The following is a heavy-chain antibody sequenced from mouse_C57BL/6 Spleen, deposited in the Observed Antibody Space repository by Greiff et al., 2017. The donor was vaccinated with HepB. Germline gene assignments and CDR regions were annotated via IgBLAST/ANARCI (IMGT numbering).Heavy chain of an antibody. J-gene: IGHJ2*01. V-gene: IGHV1-59*01. CDR1: GYTFTSYW. Sequence: QVQLQQPGAELVRPGTSVKLSCKASGYTFTSYWMPWVKQRPGQGLEWIGVIDPSDSYTNYNQKFKGKATLTVDTSSSTAYMQLSSLTSEDSAVYYCAREEDYYGSSFFDYWGKGTTLTVSS. CDR2: IDPSDSYT. CDR3: AREEDYYGSSFFDY. D-gene: IGHD1-1*01.